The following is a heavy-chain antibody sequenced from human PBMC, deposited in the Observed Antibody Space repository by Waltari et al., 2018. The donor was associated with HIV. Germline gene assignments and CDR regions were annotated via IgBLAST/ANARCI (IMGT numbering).Heavy chain of an antibody. Sequence: EVRLGGSGGDSPKPSISLRFPRAGPDPNPAGFPLHWVRQAPGKGLGGVSGISWNRGSIGYADSVKGRFTISRDNAKNSLYLQRNSRRAEDTALYYCAKADPRDSSSEGAYHWGQGTLVTVSS. V-gene: IGHV3-9*02. CDR3: AKADPRDSSSEGAYH. J-gene: IGHJ5*02. CDR2: ISWNRGSI. CDR1: DPNPAGFP. D-gene: IGHD6-13*01.